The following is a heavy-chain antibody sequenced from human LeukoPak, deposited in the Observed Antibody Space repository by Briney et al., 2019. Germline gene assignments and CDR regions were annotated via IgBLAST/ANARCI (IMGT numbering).Heavy chain of an antibody. D-gene: IGHD3-10*01. J-gene: IGHJ3*02. CDR3: ARGIWFGESLDDAFDI. V-gene: IGHV1-18*01. CDR2: ISAYNGNT. Sequence: ASVKVSCKASGYTFTSYGISWVRQAPGQGLEWMGWISAYNGNTNYAQKLQGRVTMTRDTSISTAYMELSRLGSDDTAVYYCARGIWFGESLDDAFDIWGQGTMVTVSS. CDR1: GYTFTSYG.